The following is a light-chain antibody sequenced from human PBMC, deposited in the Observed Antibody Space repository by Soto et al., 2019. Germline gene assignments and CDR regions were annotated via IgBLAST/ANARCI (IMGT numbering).Light chain of an antibody. CDR3: QSYDSSRVV. Sequence: QSVLTQPPSVSGAPGQRVTISCTGSSSNIGAGYDVHWYQQLPGKAPKLLIYGNSNRPSGVPDRFSGSKSGTSASLAITGLQAEDEADYYCQSYDSSRVVFGGGTKLTVL. V-gene: IGLV1-40*01. J-gene: IGLJ2*01. CDR2: GNS. CDR1: SSNIGAGYD.